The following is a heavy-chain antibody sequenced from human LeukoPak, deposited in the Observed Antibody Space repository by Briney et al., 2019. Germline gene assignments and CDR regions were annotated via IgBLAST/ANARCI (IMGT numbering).Heavy chain of an antibody. CDR1: GFTFSDYY. CDR2: IIGSSITI. Sequence: KTGGSLRLSCAASGFTFSDYYMTWIRQAPGKGLEWVSYIIGSSITIYYADSVKGRFTISRDNAKNSLYLQMNSLRAEDTAVYYCARDKDYDILTGYSDYWGQGTLVTVSS. V-gene: IGHV3-11*04. CDR3: ARDKDYDILTGYSDY. D-gene: IGHD3-9*01. J-gene: IGHJ4*02.